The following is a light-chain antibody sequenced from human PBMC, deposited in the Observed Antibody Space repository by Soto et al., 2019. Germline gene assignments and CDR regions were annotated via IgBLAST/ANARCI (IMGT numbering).Light chain of an antibody. Sequence: ELVLKQSPGTLSLSPGERATLAXRASQSVYNNLAWYQQKPGQAPRLLIYGASTRATGIPARFSGSGSGTEFTLTISSLQSEDFAVYYCQQYNNWPPFAFGQGTKVDI. CDR2: GAS. J-gene: IGKJ1*01. V-gene: IGKV3-15*01. CDR1: QSVYNN. CDR3: QQYNNWPPFA.